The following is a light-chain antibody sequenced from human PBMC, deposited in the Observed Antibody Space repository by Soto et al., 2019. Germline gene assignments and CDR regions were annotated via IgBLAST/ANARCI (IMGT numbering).Light chain of an antibody. Sequence: DIQMTQSPSSLYASVGDRVTISCRASQLISTHLNWYQQKPGKAPKLLIYAASSLQSGVPSRFSGGGSGTDFTLTISSLQPEDIATYYCQQSYLTPRTFGQGTKLEIK. CDR2: AAS. CDR3: QQSYLTPRT. V-gene: IGKV1-39*01. CDR1: QLISTH. J-gene: IGKJ2*02.